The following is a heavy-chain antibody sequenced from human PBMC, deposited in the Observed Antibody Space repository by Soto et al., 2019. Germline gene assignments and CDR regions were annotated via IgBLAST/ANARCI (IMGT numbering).Heavy chain of an antibody. CDR3: ARVDYASSGYYSELWDYYFDY. CDR2: IIPIFGTA. V-gene: IGHV1-69*13. D-gene: IGHD3-22*01. CDR1: GGTFSSYA. Sequence: SVKVSCKASGGTFSSYASSWVRQAPGQGLEWMGGIIPIFGTANYAQKFQGRVTITADESTSTAYMELSSLRSEDTAVYYCARVDYASSGYYSELWDYYFDYWGQGTLVTVS. J-gene: IGHJ4*02.